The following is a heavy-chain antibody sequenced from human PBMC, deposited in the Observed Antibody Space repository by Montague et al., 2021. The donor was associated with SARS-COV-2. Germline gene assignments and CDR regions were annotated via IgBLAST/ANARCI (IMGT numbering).Heavy chain of an antibody. D-gene: IGHD6-19*01. CDR1: GGSISRSTNH. J-gene: IGHJ4*02. CDR2: IHYSGRT. V-gene: IGHV4-39*01. CDR3: TRTTDDSALAATF. Sequence: SETLSLTCSVSGGSISRSTNHWGWIRQPPGKGLEWIASIHYSGRTYHNPPLKSRVTMSVDTSKNQFSLKLSSVTAADTAVYYCTRTTDDSALAATFWGQGTLVTVSS.